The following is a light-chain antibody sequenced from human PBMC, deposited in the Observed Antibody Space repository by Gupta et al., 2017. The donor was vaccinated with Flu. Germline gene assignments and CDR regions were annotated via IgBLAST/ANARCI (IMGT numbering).Light chain of an antibody. CDR2: WAS. CDR3: QQYYSTPLLT. J-gene: IGKJ4*01. V-gene: IGKV4-1*01. CDR1: QSVLYSSNNKNY. Sequence: DIVFTQSPDSQPVSLCERATINRKSSQSVLYSSNNKNYLAWYQQKPGQPPKLLIYWASTRESGVPDRFSGSGSGTDFTLTISSLQAEDVAVYYCQQYYSTPLLTFGGGTKVEIK.